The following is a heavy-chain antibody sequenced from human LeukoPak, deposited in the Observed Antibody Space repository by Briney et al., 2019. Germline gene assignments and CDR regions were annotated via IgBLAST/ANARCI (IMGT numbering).Heavy chain of an antibody. Sequence: PGGSLRLSCVASGFTFSDYYMSWIRQAPGKGLEWISHISSSGGSTNYADSVKGRFTISRDNPKNSLYLLMNTLRAEDTAMYYCARDFIHRSGEANYWGQGTLVTVSS. CDR2: ISSSGGST. V-gene: IGHV3-11*05. CDR3: ARDFIHRSGEANY. J-gene: IGHJ4*02. CDR1: GFTFSDYY. D-gene: IGHD3-22*01.